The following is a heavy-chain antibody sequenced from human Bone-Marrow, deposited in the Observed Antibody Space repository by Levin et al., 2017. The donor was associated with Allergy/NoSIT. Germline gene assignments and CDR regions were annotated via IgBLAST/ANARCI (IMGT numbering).Heavy chain of an antibody. J-gene: IGHJ4*03. CDR2: IYYSGNT. CDR1: GGSISTYF. Sequence: SETLSLTCSVSGGSISTYFWSWIRQPPGKGLEWIGYIYYSGNTNYNPSLESRVTISIDTSKNQFSLKLRSVTAADTAVYFCARRYCTPTSCFFDYWGQGTLVTVSS. V-gene: IGHV4-59*12. D-gene: IGHD2-8*01. CDR3: ARRYCTPTSCFFDY.